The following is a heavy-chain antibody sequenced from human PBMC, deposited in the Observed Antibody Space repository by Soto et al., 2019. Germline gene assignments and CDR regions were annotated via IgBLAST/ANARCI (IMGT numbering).Heavy chain of an antibody. J-gene: IGHJ5*02. CDR2: IYWDDDK. V-gene: IGHV2-5*02. D-gene: IGHD3-10*01. CDR1: GFSLSTSGVG. CDR3: AHIPNYYQYNWFDP. Sequence: SGPTLVNPTHTLTLTCTFSGFSLSTSGVGVAWIRQPPGKALECLALIYWDDDKRYSPSLKSRLTISKDTSKNQVVLTMTNMDPVDTATYYCAHIPNYYQYNWFDPWGQGTLVTVS.